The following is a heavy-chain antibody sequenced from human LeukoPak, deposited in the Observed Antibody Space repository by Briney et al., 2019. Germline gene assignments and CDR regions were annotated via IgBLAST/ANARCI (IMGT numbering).Heavy chain of an antibody. CDR3: ARDIVNYYYGMDV. CDR1: GGSISSGGYY. Sequence: SETLSLTCTVSGGSISSGGYYWSWIRQHPGKGLEWIGYIYYSGSTYYNPSLKSRVTISVDTSKNQFSLKLSSVTAADTAVYYCARDIVNYYYGMDVWGQGTTVTVSS. CDR2: IYYSGST. D-gene: IGHD1-26*01. J-gene: IGHJ6*02. V-gene: IGHV4-31*03.